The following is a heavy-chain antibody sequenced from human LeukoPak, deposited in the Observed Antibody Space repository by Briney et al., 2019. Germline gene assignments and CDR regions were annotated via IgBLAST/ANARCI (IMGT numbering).Heavy chain of an antibody. J-gene: IGHJ4*02. CDR1: GFTFSIYS. Sequence: GGSLRLSCAASGFTFSIYSMNWVRQAPGKGLEWVSSTSSSSYYTYYADSVKGRFTISRDNAKNSLYLQMNSLRAEDTAVYYCARIYCSGGSCYYFDYWGQGTLVTVSS. CDR2: TSSSSYYT. CDR3: ARIYCSGGSCYYFDY. D-gene: IGHD2-15*01. V-gene: IGHV3-21*01.